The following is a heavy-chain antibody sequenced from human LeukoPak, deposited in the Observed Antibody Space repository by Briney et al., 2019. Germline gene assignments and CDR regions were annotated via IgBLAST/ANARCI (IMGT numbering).Heavy chain of an antibody. CDR1: GFTFTSYA. J-gene: IGHJ5*02. CDR2: ISGSGGST. CDR3: AKPRPSYSSSWYDH. V-gene: IGHV3-23*01. Sequence: PGGSLRLSCAASGFTFTSYAMSWVRQAPGKGLEWVSAISGSGGSTYYADSVKGRFTISRDNSKNTLYLQMNGLRAEDTAVYYCAKPRPSYSSSWYDHWGQGTLVTVSS. D-gene: IGHD6-13*01.